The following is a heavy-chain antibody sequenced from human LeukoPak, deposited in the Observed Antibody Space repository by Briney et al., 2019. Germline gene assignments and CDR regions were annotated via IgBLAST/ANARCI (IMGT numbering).Heavy chain of an antibody. Sequence: GGSLRLSCAASGFTFSSYWMSWVRQAPGKGLEWVANIKQDGSEKYYVDSVKGRFTISRDNAKNSLYLQMNSLRAEDTAVYHCARDLSSGWQHAEYFQHWGQGTLVTVSS. J-gene: IGHJ1*01. V-gene: IGHV3-7*01. CDR3: ARDLSSGWQHAEYFQH. CDR1: GFTFSSYW. D-gene: IGHD6-19*01. CDR2: IKQDGSEK.